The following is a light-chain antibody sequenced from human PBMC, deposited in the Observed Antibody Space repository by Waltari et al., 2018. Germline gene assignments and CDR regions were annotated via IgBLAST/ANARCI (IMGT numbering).Light chain of an antibody. J-gene: IGKJ2*01. CDR3: QQYHTLYT. V-gene: IGKV1-5*03. CDR2: KAS. Sequence: DIQMTQSPSTLSASVGERVTITCRASQSISSWLAWYQQKPGKAPKLLIYKASSLESGVPSRFSGSGSGTEFTLTISSLQPDDFVTYYCQQYHTLYTFGQGTKLEI. CDR1: QSISSW.